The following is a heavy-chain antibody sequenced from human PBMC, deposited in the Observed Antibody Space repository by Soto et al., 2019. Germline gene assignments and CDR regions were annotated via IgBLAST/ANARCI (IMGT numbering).Heavy chain of an antibody. V-gene: IGHV3-33*01. D-gene: IGHD7-27*01. CDR1: GFTFSSYG. J-gene: IGHJ4*02. CDR3: ARDHWGSAYYFDY. CDR2: IWYDGSNK. Sequence: GGSLRLSCAASGFTFSSYGMHWVRQAPGKGLEWVAVIWYDGSNKYYADSVKGRFTISRDNSKNTLYLQMNSLRAEDTAVYYCARDHWGSAYYFDYWGQGTLVTVSS.